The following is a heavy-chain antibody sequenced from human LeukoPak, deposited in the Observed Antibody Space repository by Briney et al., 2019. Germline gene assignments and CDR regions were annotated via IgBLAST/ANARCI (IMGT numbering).Heavy chain of an antibody. CDR3: ARDPHDSDS. V-gene: IGHV4-61*01. Sequence: SETLSLTCTVSGGSVSSGSHYWSWIRQPPGKGLEWIAYIYYTGSTNYNPSLKSRVTISVDTSKNQFSLKLRSVTAADTAVYYCARDPHDSDSWGQGTLVTVSS. J-gene: IGHJ4*02. D-gene: IGHD3-16*01. CDR1: GGSVSSGSHY. CDR2: IYYTGST.